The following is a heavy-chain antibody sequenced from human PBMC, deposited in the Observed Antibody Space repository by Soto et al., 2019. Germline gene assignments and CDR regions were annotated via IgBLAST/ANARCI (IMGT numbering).Heavy chain of an antibody. J-gene: IGHJ4*02. D-gene: IGHD6-19*01. Sequence: QVQLQESGPGLVKPSETLSLTCTVSGGSVSSGSYYWSWIRQPPGKGLEWFGYIYYSGSTNYNPSLKSRVTISVDTSKNQFALKLSSVTEADTAVYYCAREALKYSSGWGGYYFVYWGQGTLVTVSS. CDR3: AREALKYSSGWGGYYFVY. CDR1: GGSVSSGSYY. V-gene: IGHV4-61*01. CDR2: IYYSGST.